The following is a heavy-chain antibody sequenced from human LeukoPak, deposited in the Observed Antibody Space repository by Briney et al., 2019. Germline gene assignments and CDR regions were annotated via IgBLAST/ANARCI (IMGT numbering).Heavy chain of an antibody. D-gene: IGHD4-17*01. CDR3: ARGPYGAFDAFDI. Sequence: SETLSLTCAVSGGSISSGGYSWSWIRQPPGKGLEWIGYIYHSGSTYYNPSLKSRVTISVDRSKNQFSLKLSSVTAADTAVYYCARGPYGAFDAFDIWGQGTMVTVSS. V-gene: IGHV4-30-2*01. CDR2: IYHSGST. CDR1: GGSISSGGYS. J-gene: IGHJ3*02.